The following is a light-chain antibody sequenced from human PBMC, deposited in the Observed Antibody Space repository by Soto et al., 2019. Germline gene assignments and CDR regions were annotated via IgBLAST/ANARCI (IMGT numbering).Light chain of an antibody. J-gene: IGKJ4*01. V-gene: IGKV3-20*01. CDR2: GAS. CDR1: QSVSSNY. CDR3: QQYLRSQLT. Sequence: DIVLTQSPDTLSLSPGERATLSCRASQSVSSNYLAWYQQKPGQAPRLLIYGASSRATGIPDRFSGSGSGTDFTLTISRLEPEDFAVYFCQQYLRSQLTFGGGTKVEIK.